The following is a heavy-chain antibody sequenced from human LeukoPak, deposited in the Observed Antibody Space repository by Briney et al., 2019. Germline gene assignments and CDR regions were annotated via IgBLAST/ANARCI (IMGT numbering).Heavy chain of an antibody. Sequence: PGGSLRLSCAASGFPFGSYSMNWVRQAPGKGLELVSHIFGGGGTTTVYADSVKGRFTVSRDDAKNSLYLQMSSLRAEDTAIYFCARDATGSSDYWGQGTLVTVSS. V-gene: IGHV3-48*04. CDR3: ARDATGSSDY. D-gene: IGHD1-26*01. CDR2: IFGGGGTTT. CDR1: GFPFGSYS. J-gene: IGHJ4*02.